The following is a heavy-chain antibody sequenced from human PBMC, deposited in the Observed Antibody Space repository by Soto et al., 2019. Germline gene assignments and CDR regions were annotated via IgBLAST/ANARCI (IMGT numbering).Heavy chain of an antibody. CDR2: IIPIFGTA. CDR1: GGTFSSYA. D-gene: IGHD6-13*01. V-gene: IGHV1-69*13. Sequence: SVKVSCKASGGTFSSYAISWVRQAPGQELEWMGGIIPIFGTANYAQKFQGRVTITADESTSTAYMELSSLRSEDTAVYYCARDYSSSWYGFNYWGQGTLVTVSS. CDR3: ARDYSSSWYGFNY. J-gene: IGHJ4*02.